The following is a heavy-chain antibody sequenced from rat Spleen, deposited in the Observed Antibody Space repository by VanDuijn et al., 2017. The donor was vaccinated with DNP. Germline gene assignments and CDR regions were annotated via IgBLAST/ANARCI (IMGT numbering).Heavy chain of an antibody. V-gene: IGHV3-3*01. J-gene: IGHJ3*01. CDR3: AGGYPSFAY. Sequence: EVQLQESGPGLVKPSQSLSLTCSVTGYSITSSYRWNWIRKFPGNKLEWMGYINSAGSTNYNPSLKSRITITRDTSKNQFFLQVNSVTTEDTATYYCAGGYPSFAYWGQGTLVTVSS. D-gene: IGHD3-8*01. CDR2: INSAGST. CDR1: GYSITSSYR.